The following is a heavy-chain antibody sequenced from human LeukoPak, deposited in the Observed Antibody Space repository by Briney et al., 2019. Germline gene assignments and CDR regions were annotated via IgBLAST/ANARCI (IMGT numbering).Heavy chain of an antibody. Sequence: PGGSLRLSCAASGFTFSSYEMNWVRQAPGKGLEWVAVISYDGSNKYYADSVKGRFTISRDNSKNTLYLQMNSLRAEDTAVYYCARDGAIQLWPNFDYWGQGTLVTVSS. D-gene: IGHD5-18*01. CDR1: GFTFSSYE. CDR2: ISYDGSNK. J-gene: IGHJ4*02. V-gene: IGHV3-30-3*01. CDR3: ARDGAIQLWPNFDY.